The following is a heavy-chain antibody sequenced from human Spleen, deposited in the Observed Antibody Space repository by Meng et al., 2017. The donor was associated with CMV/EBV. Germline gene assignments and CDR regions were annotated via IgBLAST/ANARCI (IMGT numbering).Heavy chain of an antibody. J-gene: IGHJ5*02. V-gene: IGHV1-2*02. CDR3: AISPTTIFAVLGHLDP. D-gene: IGHD3-3*01. CDR2: IIPDSGGT. Sequence: FTNSYIHWVRQAPGQGLQWMGWIIPDSGGTDFAQGFHGRLTLTTDTADTSISTAYMVLSSLTSDDTAVYYCAISPTTIFAVLGHLDPWGQGTLVTVSS. CDR1: FTNSY.